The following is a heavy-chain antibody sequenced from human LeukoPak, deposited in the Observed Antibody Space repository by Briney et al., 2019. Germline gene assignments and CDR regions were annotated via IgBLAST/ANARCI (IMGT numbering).Heavy chain of an antibody. J-gene: IGHJ4*02. Sequence: ASVKVSCKASGYTFTSYYLHWVRQAPGQGLGWMGVINPSGDSTTYAQKFQGRVTMTRDTSTSTVYMELSSLRSEDTAVYYCARDHAPGYVGIDYWGQGTLVTVSS. D-gene: IGHD1-26*01. CDR2: INPSGDST. CDR3: ARDHAPGYVGIDY. V-gene: IGHV1-46*01. CDR1: GYTFTSYY.